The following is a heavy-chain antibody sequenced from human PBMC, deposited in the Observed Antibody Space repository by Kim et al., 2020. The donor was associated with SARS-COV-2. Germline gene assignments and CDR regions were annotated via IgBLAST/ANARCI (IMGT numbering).Heavy chain of an antibody. D-gene: IGHD3-3*01. CDR1: GGSISSGGYY. J-gene: IGHJ6*02. Sequence: SETLSLTCTVSGGSISSGGYYWSWIRQHPGKGLEWIGYIYYSGSTYYNPSLKSRVTISVDTSKNQFSLKLSSVTAADTAVYYCARGSYYDFWSGQPPYYYYGMDVWGQGTTVTVSS. CDR3: ARGSYYDFWSGQPPYYYYGMDV. CDR2: IYYSGST. V-gene: IGHV4-31*03.